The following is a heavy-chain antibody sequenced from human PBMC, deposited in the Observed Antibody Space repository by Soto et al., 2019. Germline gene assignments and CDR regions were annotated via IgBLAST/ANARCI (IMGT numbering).Heavy chain of an antibody. CDR3: ARDLGGIAARLDNWFDP. CDR2: INAGNGNT. J-gene: IGHJ5*02. Sequence: ASGKVSCKASGYTFTNYAIHWVRQAPGQRLEWMGWINAGNGNTKYSQKFQGRVTITRDTSASTAYMELSSLRSEDTAVYYCARDLGGIAARLDNWFDPWGQGTLVTVSS. CDR1: GYTFTNYA. V-gene: IGHV1-3*01. D-gene: IGHD6-6*01.